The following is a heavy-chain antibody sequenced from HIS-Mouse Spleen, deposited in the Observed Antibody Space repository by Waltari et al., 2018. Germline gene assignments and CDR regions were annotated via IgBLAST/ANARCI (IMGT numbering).Heavy chain of an antibody. CDR2: IDYSGST. Sequence: QLQLQESGPGLVKPSETLSLTCTVSGGSISSSSYYWGWIRQPPGKGLEWIGSIDYSGSTYDNPSLKSRVTTPVDTSKHQFSLKLSSVTAADTAVYYCAREIPYSSSWYDWYFDLWGRGTLVTVSS. V-gene: IGHV4-39*07. CDR3: AREIPYSSSWYDWYFDL. CDR1: GGSISSSSYY. J-gene: IGHJ2*01. D-gene: IGHD6-13*01.